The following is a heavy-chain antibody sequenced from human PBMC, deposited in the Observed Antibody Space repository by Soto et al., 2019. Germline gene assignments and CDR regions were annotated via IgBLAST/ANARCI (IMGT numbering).Heavy chain of an antibody. CDR3: ASCRSGSSDWYFDL. J-gene: IGHJ2*01. V-gene: IGHV1-69*12. CDR2: IIPIFGTA. D-gene: IGHD1-26*01. CDR1: GGTFSSYA. Sequence: QVQLVQSGAEVKKPGSSVKVSCKASGGTFSSYAISWVRQAPGQGLEWMGGIIPIFGTANYAQKFQGRVTXXAXEXXSTAYMELSSLRSEDTAVYYCASCRSGSSDWYFDLWGRGTLVTVSS.